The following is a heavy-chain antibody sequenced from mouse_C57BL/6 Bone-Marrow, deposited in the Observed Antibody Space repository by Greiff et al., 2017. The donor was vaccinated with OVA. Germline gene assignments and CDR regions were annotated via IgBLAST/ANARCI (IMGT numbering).Heavy chain of an antibody. CDR2: IDPENGDT. CDR3: QRGFAY. Sequence: EVQLKQSGAELAKPGASVKLSCTASGFNIKDDYMHWVKQRPEQGLEWIGWIDPENGDTEYASKFQGKATITADTSSNTAYLQLSSLTSEDTAVYYCQRGFAYWGQGTLVTVSA. CDR1: GFNIKDDY. V-gene: IGHV14-4*01. J-gene: IGHJ3*01.